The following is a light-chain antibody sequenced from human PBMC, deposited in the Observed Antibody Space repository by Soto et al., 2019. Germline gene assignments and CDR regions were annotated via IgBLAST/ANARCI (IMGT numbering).Light chain of an antibody. CDR3: QQRSNWPPEVT. CDR1: QSVRSS. J-gene: IGKJ3*01. CDR2: DAS. Sequence: PGERATLSCRASQSVRSSLAWYQQKPGQAPRLLIYDASNRATGIPARFSGSGSGTDFTLTISSLEPEDFVVYYCQQRSNWPPEVTFGPGTKVDIK. V-gene: IGKV3-11*01.